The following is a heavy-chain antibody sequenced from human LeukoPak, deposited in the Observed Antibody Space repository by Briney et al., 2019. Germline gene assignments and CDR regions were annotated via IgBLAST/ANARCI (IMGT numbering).Heavy chain of an antibody. V-gene: IGHV3-30*18. CDR3: AKDFRGMTTVTNFDY. D-gene: IGHD4-17*01. Sequence: GRSLRLSCAASGFTFSSYGMHWVRQAPGKGLEWVAVISYDGSNKNCADSVKGRFTISRDNSKNTLYLQMNSLRAEDTAVYYCAKDFRGMTTVTNFDYWGQGTLATVSS. J-gene: IGHJ4*02. CDR2: ISYDGSNK. CDR1: GFTFSSYG.